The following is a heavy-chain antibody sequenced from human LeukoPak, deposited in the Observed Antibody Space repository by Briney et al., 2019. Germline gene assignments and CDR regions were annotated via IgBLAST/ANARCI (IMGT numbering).Heavy chain of an antibody. CDR1: GFTVRNNH. D-gene: IGHD5-24*01. CDR2: IDSRDNT. V-gene: IGHV3-53*04. J-gene: IGHJ5*02. CDR3: ARESTPLRGAFDP. Sequence: GGSLRLSCAASGFTVRNNHMSWVRQAPGKGLEWVSVIDSRDNTYHADSVKDRFSISRHTSKNTLYLQMNSLRAEDTAVYYCARESTPLRGAFDPWGPGTLVTVSS.